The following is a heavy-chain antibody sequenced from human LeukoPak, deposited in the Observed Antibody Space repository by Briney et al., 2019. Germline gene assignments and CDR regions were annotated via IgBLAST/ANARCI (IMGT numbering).Heavy chain of an antibody. V-gene: IGHV3-64*01. J-gene: IGHJ4*02. D-gene: IGHD4-11*01. Sequence: GGSLRLSCAASGFTFSSYAMHWVRQAPGKGLEYVSAISSNGGSTYYANSVKGRFTISRDNSKNTLYLQMGSLRAEDMAVYYCARDATYSAFDYWGQGTLVTVSS. CDR3: ARDATYSAFDY. CDR2: ISSNGGST. CDR1: GFTFSSYA.